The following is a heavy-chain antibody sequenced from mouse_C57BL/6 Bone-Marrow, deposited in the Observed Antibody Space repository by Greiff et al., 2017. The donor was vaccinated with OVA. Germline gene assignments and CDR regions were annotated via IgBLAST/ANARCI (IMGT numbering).Heavy chain of an antibody. Sequence: EVLLVASGGGLVKPGGSLKLSCAASGFTFSDYGMHWVRQAPEKGLEWVAYISSGSSTIYYADTVKGRFTISRDNAKNTLFLQMTSLRSEDTAMYYCARPLYDGYYYLYAMDDWGQGTSVTVSS. CDR2: ISSGSSTI. V-gene: IGHV5-17*01. CDR1: GFTFSDYG. CDR3: ARPLYDGYYYLYAMDD. D-gene: IGHD2-3*01. J-gene: IGHJ4*01.